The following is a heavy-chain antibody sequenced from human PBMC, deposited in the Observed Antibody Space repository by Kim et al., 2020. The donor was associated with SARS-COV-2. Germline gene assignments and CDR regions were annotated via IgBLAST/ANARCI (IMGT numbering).Heavy chain of an antibody. CDR2: ISSSGSTI. D-gene: IGHD5-12*01. Sequence: GGSLRLSCAASGFTFSSYEMNWVRQAPGKGLEWVSYISSSGSTIYYADSVKGRFTISRDNAKNSLYLQMNSLRAEDTAVYYCARAGWLRFRGVYYYYYGMDVWGQGTTVTVSS. J-gene: IGHJ6*02. CDR1: GFTFSSYE. V-gene: IGHV3-48*03. CDR3: ARAGWLRFRGVYYYYYGMDV.